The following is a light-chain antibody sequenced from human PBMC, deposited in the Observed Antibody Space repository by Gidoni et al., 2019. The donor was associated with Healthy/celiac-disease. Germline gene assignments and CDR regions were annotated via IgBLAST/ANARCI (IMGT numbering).Light chain of an antibody. CDR3: QVWDSSSDQGV. CDR1: NMGSKS. CDR2: DDS. J-gene: IGLJ1*01. V-gene: IGLV3-21*02. Sequence: SSLLTHPPSVSVAPGQTARITCGGNNMGSKSVHWYQKKPGQAPVLVVYDDSDRPSGIPERFSGSNSGNTATLTISRVEAGDEADYYCQVWDSSSDQGVFGTGTKVTVL.